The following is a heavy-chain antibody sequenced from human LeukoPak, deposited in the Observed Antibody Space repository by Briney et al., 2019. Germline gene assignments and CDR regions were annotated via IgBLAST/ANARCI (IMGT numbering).Heavy chain of an antibody. CDR2: INWNGGST. J-gene: IGHJ4*02. Sequence: WIRQPPGKGLEWVSGINWNGGSTGYADSVKGRFTISRDNAKNSLYLQMNSLRAEDTALYYCAREGGDSSSWYGVDYWGQGTLVTVSS. D-gene: IGHD6-13*01. CDR3: AREGGDSSSWYGVDY. V-gene: IGHV3-20*03.